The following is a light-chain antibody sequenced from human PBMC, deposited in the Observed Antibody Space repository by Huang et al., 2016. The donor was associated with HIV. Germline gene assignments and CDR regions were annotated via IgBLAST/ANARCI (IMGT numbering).Light chain of an antibody. CDR2: DAS. Sequence: EVVLTQSPVTLLLSPVMRATLSCRASQSVSSLLAWYQQRPVQPPRLLSHDASRSATDVPPRFSGRGSGTNCALSVTNLAAEDFAIYYCQARNPWRGPLFGRGTSVDV. CDR1: QSVSSL. V-gene: IGKV3-11*01. CDR3: QARNPWRGPL. J-gene: IGKJ3*01.